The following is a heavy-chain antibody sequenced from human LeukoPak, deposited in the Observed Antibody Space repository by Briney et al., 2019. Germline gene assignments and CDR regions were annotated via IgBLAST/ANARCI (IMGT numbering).Heavy chain of an antibody. D-gene: IGHD6-13*01. CDR3: ASGGSSSWGYMDV. CDR2: ISSSGSTI. J-gene: IGHJ6*03. Sequence: QPGGSLRLSCAASGFTFSSYAMSWVRQAPGKGLEWVSYISSSGSTIYYADSVKGRFTISRDNSKNTLYLQMNSLRAEDTAVYYCASGGSSSWGYMDVWGKGTTVTISS. V-gene: IGHV3-23*01. CDR1: GFTFSSYA.